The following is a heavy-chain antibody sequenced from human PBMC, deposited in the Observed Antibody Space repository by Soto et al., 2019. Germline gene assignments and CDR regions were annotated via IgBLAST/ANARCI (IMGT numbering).Heavy chain of an antibody. CDR1: GASMNTYF. CDR2: VYTSGTT. J-gene: IGHJ3*02. Sequence: QVQLQESGPGLVKPSETLSLTCSVSGASMNTYFWSWIRQPAGKGLEWIGRVYTSGTTNYNPSLKSRVTMSVDTSQKQVSLKLISLTAADTGLYYCARDEPDTGQGFDIWGQGTMVTVSS. CDR3: ARDEPDTGQGFDI. V-gene: IGHV4-4*07. D-gene: IGHD5-18*01.